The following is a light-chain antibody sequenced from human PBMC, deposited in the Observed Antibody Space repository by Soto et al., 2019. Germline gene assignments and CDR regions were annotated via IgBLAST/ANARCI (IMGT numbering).Light chain of an antibody. J-gene: IGKJ2*01. CDR1: QSVSSY. Sequence: EIVLTQSPVTLSLSPGERAALSCRASQSVSSYLAWYQQKVGQAPRLLIYDASNRATGIPARFSGSGSGTDFTLTISSLEPEDFAVYYCQQRSSGAYTFGQGTKLEIK. CDR3: QQRSSGAYT. CDR2: DAS. V-gene: IGKV3-11*01.